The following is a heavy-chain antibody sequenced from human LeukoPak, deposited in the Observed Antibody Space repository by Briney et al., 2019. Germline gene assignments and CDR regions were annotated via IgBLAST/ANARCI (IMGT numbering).Heavy chain of an antibody. D-gene: IGHD6-19*01. CDR1: GFTFSGYG. CDR3: AKDFVYSSGWYETRLHLDY. CDR2: ISYDGRTK. V-gene: IGHV3-30*18. J-gene: IGHJ4*02. Sequence: GGSLRLSCAASGFTFSGYGMHWVRRAPGKGLEWVAVISYDGRTKYYADSVKGRFTISRDNSKNTLYLQMNSLRAEDTAVYYCAKDFVYSSGWYETRLHLDYWGQGTLVTVSS.